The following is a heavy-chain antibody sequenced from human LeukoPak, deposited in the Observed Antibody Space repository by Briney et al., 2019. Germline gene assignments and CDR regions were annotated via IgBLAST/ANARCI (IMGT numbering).Heavy chain of an antibody. Sequence: SETLSLTCTVSGGSISSYYWSWIRQPPGKGLEWIGYIYYSGSTNYNPSLKSRVTISVDTSKNQFSLKLSSVTAADTAVYYCARDTNYYDSSGYTHYYYGMDVWGQGTTVTVSS. CDR3: ARDTNYYDSSGYTHYYYGMDV. D-gene: IGHD3-22*01. V-gene: IGHV4-59*01. CDR2: IYYSGST. CDR1: GGSISSYY. J-gene: IGHJ6*02.